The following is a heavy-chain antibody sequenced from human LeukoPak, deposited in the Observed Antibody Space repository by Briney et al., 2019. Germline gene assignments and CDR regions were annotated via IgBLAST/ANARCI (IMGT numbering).Heavy chain of an antibody. Sequence: GGSLRLSCGASGFTFSSYAMHWVRQAPGKGLEWVAIISYDGSNKYYADSVKGRFTISRDNSKNTLYLQMNSLRAEDTAVYYCAKDREIAAAGYYFDYWGQGTLVTVSS. CDR1: GFTFSSYA. CDR2: ISYDGSNK. CDR3: AKDREIAAAGYYFDY. D-gene: IGHD6-13*01. V-gene: IGHV3-30*18. J-gene: IGHJ4*02.